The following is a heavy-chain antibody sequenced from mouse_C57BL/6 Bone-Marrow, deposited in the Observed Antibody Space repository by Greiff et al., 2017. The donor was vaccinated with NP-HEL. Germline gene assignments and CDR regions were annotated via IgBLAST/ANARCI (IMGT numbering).Heavy chain of an antibody. V-gene: IGHV3-6*01. Sequence: DVKLQESGPGLVKPSQSLSLTCSVTGYSITSGYYWNWIRQFPGNKLEWMGYISYDGSNNYNPSLKNRISITRDTSKNQFFLKLNSVTTEDTATYYCAREIFLDYWGQGTTLTVSS. J-gene: IGHJ2*01. CDR3: AREIFLDY. CDR1: GYSITSGYY. CDR2: ISYDGSN.